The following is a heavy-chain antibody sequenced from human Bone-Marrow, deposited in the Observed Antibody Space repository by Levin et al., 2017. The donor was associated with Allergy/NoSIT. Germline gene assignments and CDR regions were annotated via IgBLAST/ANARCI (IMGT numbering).Heavy chain of an antibody. CDR3: VRGLPDY. Sequence: GGSLRLSCATSGFTFSSYSMNWVRQAPGKGLEWVSSLNSSSGTIYYADSVKGRFTISRDNAKKSLYLQMSSLRVEDTAVYYCVRGLPDYWGQGTMVTVAS. CDR1: GFTFSSYS. CDR2: LNSSSGTI. J-gene: IGHJ4*02. V-gene: IGHV3-48*01.